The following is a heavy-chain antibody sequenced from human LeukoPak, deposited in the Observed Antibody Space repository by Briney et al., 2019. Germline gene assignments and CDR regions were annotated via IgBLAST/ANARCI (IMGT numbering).Heavy chain of an antibody. CDR3: ATLGSPNFDN. J-gene: IGHJ4*02. V-gene: IGHV1-2*02. CDR1: GCSFTDYY. CDR2: INPNSGGT. Sequence: ASVKVSCKASGCSFTDYYIHWVRQAPGQGLEWMGWINPNSGGTKYAQKFQGSVTMTRDTSTSAAYVELSRLRSDDTAMYYCATLGSPNFDNWGQGTLVTVSS. D-gene: IGHD2-15*01.